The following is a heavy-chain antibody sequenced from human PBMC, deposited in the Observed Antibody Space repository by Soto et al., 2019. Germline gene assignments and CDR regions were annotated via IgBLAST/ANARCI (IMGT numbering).Heavy chain of an antibody. V-gene: IGHV3-64D*08. CDR3: VKVCGSYHPSYFDY. J-gene: IGHJ4*02. CDR1: GFTFSSYA. CDR2: ISSNGGST. Sequence: PGGSLRLSCSASGFTFSSYAMHWVRQAPGKGLEYVSAISSNGGSTYYADSVKGRFTISRDNSKNTLYLQMSSLRAEDTAVYYCVKVCGSYHPSYFDYWGQGTLVTVSS. D-gene: IGHD1-26*01.